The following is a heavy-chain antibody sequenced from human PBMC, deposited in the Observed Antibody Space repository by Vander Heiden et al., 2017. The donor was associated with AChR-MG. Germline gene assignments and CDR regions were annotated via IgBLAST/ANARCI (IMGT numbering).Heavy chain of an antibody. V-gene: IGHV3-21*01. D-gene: IGHD4-17*01. CDR2: ISSSSSYI. J-gene: IGHJ4*02. CDR3: ARRAGDTAHFDY. Sequence: EVQLVESGGGLVKPGGSLRCPCAAPGLPFSSYSMNWVRQAPGKGLGWVSSISSSSSYIYYADSVKGRFTISRDNAKNSLYLQMNSLRAEDTAVYYCARRAGDTAHFDYWGQGTLVTVSS. CDR1: GLPFSSYS.